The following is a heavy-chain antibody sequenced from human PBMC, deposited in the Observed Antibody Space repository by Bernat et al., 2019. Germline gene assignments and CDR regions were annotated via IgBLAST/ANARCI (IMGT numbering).Heavy chain of an antibody. D-gene: IGHD3-16*02. Sequence: QVQLVESGGGVVQPGRSLRLSCAASGFTFSSYGMHWVRQAPGKGLEWVAVISYDGSNKYYADSVKGRFTISRDNSKNTLYLQMNSLRAEDTAVYYCAKSLDVWGSYRLYLDYWGQGTLVTVSS. CDR2: ISYDGSNK. J-gene: IGHJ4*02. CDR1: GFTFSSYG. V-gene: IGHV3-30*18. CDR3: AKSLDVWGSYRLYLDY.